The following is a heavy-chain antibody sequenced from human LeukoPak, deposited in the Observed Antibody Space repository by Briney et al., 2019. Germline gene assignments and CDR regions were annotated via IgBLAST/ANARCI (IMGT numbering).Heavy chain of an antibody. CDR2: ISSNGGST. CDR3: ARGYIYGYHY. Sequence: GGSLRLPCAASRFTFSTYAMSWVRQAPRKGLEWVSAISSNGGSTYYADSVKGRFTISRDNSKNTLFLQMNSLRAEDTAVYYCARGYIYGYHYWGQGTLVTVSS. D-gene: IGHD5-18*01. CDR1: RFTFSTYA. J-gene: IGHJ4*02. V-gene: IGHV3-23*01.